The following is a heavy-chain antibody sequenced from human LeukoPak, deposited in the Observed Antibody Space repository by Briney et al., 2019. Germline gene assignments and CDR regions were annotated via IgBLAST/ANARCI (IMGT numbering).Heavy chain of an antibody. V-gene: IGHV3-43*01. Sequence: GGSLRLSCAVSGFTFDDYTMHWVRQAPGKGLEWVSLISWDGDNTYYADSVKGRLTISRDNGKNSLYLQMNSLRTEDTAFYYCAKGTGKSTLNWLDPWGQGTLVTVSS. CDR2: ISWDGDNT. J-gene: IGHJ5*02. D-gene: IGHD1-14*01. CDR1: GFTFDDYT. CDR3: AKGTGKSTLNWLDP.